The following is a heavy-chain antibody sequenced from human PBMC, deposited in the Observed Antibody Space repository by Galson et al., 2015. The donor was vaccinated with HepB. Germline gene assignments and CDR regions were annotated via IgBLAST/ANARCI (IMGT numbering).Heavy chain of an antibody. D-gene: IGHD2-2*01. CDR1: GDSVSSNSAA. CDR2: TYYRAKWYT. V-gene: IGHV6-1*01. CDR3: ARVGGTICYYGMDV. J-gene: IGHJ6*02. Sequence: CAISGDSVSSNSAAWNWIRQSPSRGLEWLGRTYYRAKWYTDYAVSLRSRITINPDTSRNQVSPQLRSVTPEDTAVYYCARVGGTICYYGMDVWGQGTTVTVSS.